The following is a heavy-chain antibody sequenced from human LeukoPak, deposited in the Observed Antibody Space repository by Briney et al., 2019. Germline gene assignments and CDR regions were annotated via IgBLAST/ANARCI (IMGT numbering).Heavy chain of an antibody. CDR3: ARDPLGAHFDF. CDR1: GFTFSSYE. CDR2: ISSGGSII. D-gene: IGHD1-26*01. Sequence: GGSLRLSCAAPGFTFSSYEMNWVRQAPGKGLEWVSYISSGGSIIYYADSVKGRFTISRDNAKNSLYLQMNSLRAEDTAVYYCARDPLGAHFDFWGQGTLVTVSS. J-gene: IGHJ4*02. V-gene: IGHV3-48*03.